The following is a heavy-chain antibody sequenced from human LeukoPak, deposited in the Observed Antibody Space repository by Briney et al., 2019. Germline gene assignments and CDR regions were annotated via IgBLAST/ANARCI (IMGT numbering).Heavy chain of an antibody. CDR2: IYYSGST. D-gene: IGHD3-10*01. CDR1: GGSISNTNYY. CDR3: ARANFGAPRRYFDY. V-gene: IGHV4-39*07. J-gene: IGHJ4*02. Sequence: SETLSLTCTVSGGSISNTNYYWGWIRQPPGKGLEWFGLIYYSGSTYYNPSLKSRVTISVDTSKNQFSLKLGSVTAADTAVYFCARANFGAPRRYFDYWGPGALVTVSS.